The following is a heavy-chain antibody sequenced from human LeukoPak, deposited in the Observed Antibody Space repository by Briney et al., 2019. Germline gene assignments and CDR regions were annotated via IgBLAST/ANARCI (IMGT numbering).Heavy chain of an antibody. CDR1: GGTFSSYA. Sequence: GASVKVSCQASGGTFSSYAISWVRQAPGQGLEWMGGIIPIFGTANYEQKFQGRVTITADKSTSTAYMELSSLRSEDTAVYYCARDAVGATRYYYYYYMDVWGKGTTVTVSS. V-gene: IGHV1-69*06. CDR3: ARDAVGATRYYYYYYMDV. CDR2: IIPIFGTA. J-gene: IGHJ6*03. D-gene: IGHD1-26*01.